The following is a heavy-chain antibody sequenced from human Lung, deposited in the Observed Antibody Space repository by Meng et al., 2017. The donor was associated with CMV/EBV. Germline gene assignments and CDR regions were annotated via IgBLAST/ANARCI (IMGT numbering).Heavy chain of an antibody. V-gene: IGHV3-48*04. CDR1: AFTLSSYS. CDR2: ISSSSSTI. J-gene: IGHJ6*02. Sequence: GRSLRLXCAASAFTLSSYSMNCVRQAPGKGLEWVSYISSSSSTIYYADSVKGRFTISRDNAKNSLYLQMNSLRAEDTAVYYCAREMGYDFWSGYQVARYYYYGMDFWGQGTXVTVSS. CDR3: AREMGYDFWSGYQVARYYYYGMDF. D-gene: IGHD3-3*01.